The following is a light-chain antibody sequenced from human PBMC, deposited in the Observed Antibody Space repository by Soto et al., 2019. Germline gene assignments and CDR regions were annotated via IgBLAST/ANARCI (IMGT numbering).Light chain of an antibody. CDR1: QSVSSNY. CDR3: QQYGSSPWT. V-gene: IGKV3-20*01. Sequence: EIVLTQSPGTLSLSPGERATLSCRASQSVSSNYLAWYQHKPGQAPSLLIYGASSRATGIPDRFSGSGSGTDFTLTINRLVPEDVAVYYCQQYGSSPWTFRQGTKVEVK. CDR2: GAS. J-gene: IGKJ1*01.